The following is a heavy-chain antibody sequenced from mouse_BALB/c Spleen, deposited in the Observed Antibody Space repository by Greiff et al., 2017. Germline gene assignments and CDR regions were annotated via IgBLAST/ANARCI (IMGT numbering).Heavy chain of an antibody. V-gene: IGHV2-9*02. CDR2: IWAGGST. CDR1: GFSLTSYG. Sequence: QVQLKQSGPGLVAPSQSLSITCTVSGFSLTSYGVHWVRQPPGKGLEWPGVIWAGGSTNYNSALMSRLSISKDNSKSQVFLKMNSLQTDDTAMYYCARVGKTTMITSYWYFDVWGAGTTVTVSS. CDR3: ARVGKTTMITSYWYFDV. J-gene: IGHJ1*01. D-gene: IGHD2-4*01.